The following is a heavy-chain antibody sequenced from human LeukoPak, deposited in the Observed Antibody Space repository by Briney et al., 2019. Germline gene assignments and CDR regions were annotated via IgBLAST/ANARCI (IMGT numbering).Heavy chain of an antibody. J-gene: IGHJ4*02. D-gene: IGHD2-2*01. V-gene: IGHV1-69*02. CDR3: ARRWCSSTSCQFDY. Sequence: SVKVSCKVSGYTLTELSMHWARQAPGQGLEWMGRIIPILGIANYAQKFQGRVTITADKSTSTVYMELSSLRSDDTAVYYCARRWCSSTSCQFDYWGQGTLVTVSS. CDR1: GYTLTELS. CDR2: IIPILGIA.